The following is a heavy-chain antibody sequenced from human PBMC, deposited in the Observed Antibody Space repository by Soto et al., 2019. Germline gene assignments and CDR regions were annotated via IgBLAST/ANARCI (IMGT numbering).Heavy chain of an antibody. CDR2: ISYDGSNK. Sequence: QVQLVESGGGVVQPGRSLRLSCAASGFTFSSYAMHWVRQAPGKGLGWVAVISYDGSNKYYADSVKGRFTISRDNSKNTLYLQMNSLRAEDTAVYYCAREVVAATHAFDIWGQGTMVTVSS. CDR3: AREVVAATHAFDI. J-gene: IGHJ3*02. V-gene: IGHV3-30-3*01. D-gene: IGHD2-15*01. CDR1: GFTFSSYA.